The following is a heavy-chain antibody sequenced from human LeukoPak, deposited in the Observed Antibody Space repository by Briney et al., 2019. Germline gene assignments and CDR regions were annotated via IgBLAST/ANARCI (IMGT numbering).Heavy chain of an antibody. CDR2: IYSGGST. V-gene: IGHV3-53*05. D-gene: IGHD4-17*01. J-gene: IGHJ4*02. CDR1: GFTVSSNY. Sequence: PGGSLRLSCAASGFTVSSNYMSWVRQAPGKGLEWVSLIYSGGSTYYADSVKGRFTISRDNSKNTLYLQMNSLRAEDTAVYYCAKEIWPTVTTPGWTYFDYWGQGALVTVSS. CDR3: AKEIWPTVTTPGWTYFDY.